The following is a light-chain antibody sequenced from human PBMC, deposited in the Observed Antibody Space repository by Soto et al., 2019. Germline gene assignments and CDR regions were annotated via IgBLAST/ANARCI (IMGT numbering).Light chain of an antibody. J-gene: IGKJ2*01. CDR3: QQYNTYPYT. CDR1: EIITWW. CDR2: EAS. Sequence: DIQMTQSPSTLSASVGDRVTITCRASEIITWWLAWYQLKPGKVPNLLIYEASTLQRGVPSRFSGKGSGTEFTLTIASLQPDDFVTYYCQQYNTYPYTFGQGTRLEI. V-gene: IGKV1-5*03.